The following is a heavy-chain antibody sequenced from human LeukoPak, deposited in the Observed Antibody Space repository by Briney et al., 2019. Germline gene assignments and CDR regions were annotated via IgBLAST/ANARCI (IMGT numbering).Heavy chain of an antibody. D-gene: IGHD1-14*01. CDR1: GFTFSIYA. CDR3: ARGLEPDHWFDP. V-gene: IGHV3-21*01. Sequence: PGGSLRLSCAASGFTFSIYAMNWVRQAPGKGLEWVSSISSSSSHISYADSVKGRFTISRDNAKNSLYLQMNSLRAEDTAVYYCARGLEPDHWFDPWGQGTLVTVSS. J-gene: IGHJ5*02. CDR2: ISSSSSHI.